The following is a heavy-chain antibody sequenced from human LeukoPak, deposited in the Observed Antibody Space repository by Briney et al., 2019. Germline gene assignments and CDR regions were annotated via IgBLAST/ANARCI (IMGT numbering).Heavy chain of an antibody. D-gene: IGHD6-19*01. V-gene: IGHV3-48*04. CDR3: AREAHGSSGWYDLPDY. Sequence: PGGSLRLSCAASGFTFSTYSMNWVRQAPGKGLEWVSYISSSSSSIYYAVSVKGRFTISRDNAKNSLYLQMNSLRAEDTAVYYCAREAHGSSGWYDLPDYWGQGTLVTVSS. CDR2: ISSSSSSI. CDR1: GFTFSTYS. J-gene: IGHJ4*02.